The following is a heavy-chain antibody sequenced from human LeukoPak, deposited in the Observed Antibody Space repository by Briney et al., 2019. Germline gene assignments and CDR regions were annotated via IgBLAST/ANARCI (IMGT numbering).Heavy chain of an antibody. D-gene: IGHD2-15*01. CDR2: IDGGNGDT. CDR3: ARDQSRDIRVDFDY. J-gene: IGHJ4*02. Sequence: ASVKVSCKTSGYTFCKYAIHWVRQAPGQRFEWMGWIDGGNGDTRLSQKIQDRVSFTRDTFATTAYMELTSLRSEDTAVYYCARDQSRDIRVDFDYWGQGTLVTVSS. V-gene: IGHV1-3*01. CDR1: GYTFCKYA.